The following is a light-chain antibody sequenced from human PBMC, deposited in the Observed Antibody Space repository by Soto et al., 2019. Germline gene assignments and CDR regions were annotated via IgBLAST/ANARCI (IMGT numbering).Light chain of an antibody. CDR1: QSISSN. CDR2: GAS. Sequence: ESLLTQSPVTLSQTPGEKATLSCRASQSISSNLAWYLQRPGQAPRLLFYGASTRATGIPVRFSGRGSGTAFTLTISSLQPEDLATYYCQQSYSTPLTSRQGTKWIS. CDR3: QQSYSTPLT. V-gene: IGKV3-15*01. J-gene: IGKJ1*01.